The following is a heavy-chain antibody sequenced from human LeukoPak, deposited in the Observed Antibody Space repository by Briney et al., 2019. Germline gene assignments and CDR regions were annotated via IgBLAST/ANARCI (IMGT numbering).Heavy chain of an antibody. CDR1: GYTFASYA. Sequence: ASVKGSCKASGYTFASYAMHWVRQAPGQRLEWMGWINAGTGNTKYSQKFQGRVTITRDTSASTAYMEPGSLRSEDTAVYFCARSASDAFDIWGEGTIVSVSS. V-gene: IGHV1-3*01. CDR2: INAGTGNT. J-gene: IGHJ3*02. CDR3: ARSASDAFDI.